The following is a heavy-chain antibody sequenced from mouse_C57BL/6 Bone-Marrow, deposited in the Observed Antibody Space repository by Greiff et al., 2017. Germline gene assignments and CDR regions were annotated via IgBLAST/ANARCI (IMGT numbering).Heavy chain of an antibody. D-gene: IGHD1-3*01. J-gene: IGHJ4*01. Sequence: QVQLQQPGAELVRPGSSVKLSCKASGYTFTSYWMHWVKQRPIQGLEWIGNIDPSDSETHYNQKFKDKATLTVDKSSSTAYMQLNSLTSEDSAVYYCARSKGDYAVDYWDRGTAVTVSS. CDR1: GYTFTSYW. CDR3: ARSKGDYAVDY. CDR2: IDPSDSET. V-gene: IGHV1-52*01.